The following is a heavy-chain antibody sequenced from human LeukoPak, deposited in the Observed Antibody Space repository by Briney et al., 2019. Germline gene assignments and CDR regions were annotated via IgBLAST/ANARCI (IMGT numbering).Heavy chain of an antibody. V-gene: IGHV1-46*01. Sequence: GASVTVSCKASGYTFTSYYMHWVRQAPGQGLEWMGIINPSGGSTSYAQKFQGRVTMTRDTSTSTVYMELSSLRSEDTAVYYCARAGAAAGRYYYMDVWGKGTTVTISS. CDR2: INPSGGST. J-gene: IGHJ6*03. CDR1: GYTFTSYY. D-gene: IGHD6-13*01. CDR3: ARAGAAAGRYYYMDV.